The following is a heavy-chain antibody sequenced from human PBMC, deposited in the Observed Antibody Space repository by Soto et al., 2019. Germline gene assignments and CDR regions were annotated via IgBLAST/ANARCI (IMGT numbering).Heavy chain of an antibody. CDR3: AATPRS. CDR2: IYYSGST. V-gene: IGHV4-59*01. CDR1: GGSTSSYY. J-gene: IGHJ5*02. Sequence: QVQLQESGPGLVKPSETLSLTCSVSGGSTSSYYWSWIRQPPGKGLEWIGYIYYSGSTDYSPSLKRRVTMSIDTSQNQVSLKLTSVTTAATAVYYCAATPRSWGQGTLVTVSS. D-gene: IGHD2-15*01.